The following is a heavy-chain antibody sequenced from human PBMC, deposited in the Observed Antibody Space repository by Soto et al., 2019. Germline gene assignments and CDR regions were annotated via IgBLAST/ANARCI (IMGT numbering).Heavy chain of an antibody. D-gene: IGHD2-15*01. CDR1: GGSISSGGYY. Sequence: PSETLSLTCTVSGGSISSGGYYWSWIRQHPGKGLEWIGYIYYSGSTYYNPSLKSRVTISVDTSKNQFSLKLSSVTAADTAVYYCARARRYDVVVVGAAPSVYRALKPYYFDDWGQGTLVTVSS. CDR2: IYYSGST. J-gene: IGHJ4*02. V-gene: IGHV4-31*03. CDR3: ARARRYDVVVVGAAPSVYRALKPYYFDD.